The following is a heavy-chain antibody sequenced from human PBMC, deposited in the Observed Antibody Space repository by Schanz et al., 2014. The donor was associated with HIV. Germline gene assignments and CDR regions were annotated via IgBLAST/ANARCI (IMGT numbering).Heavy chain of an antibody. J-gene: IGHJ4*02. CDR3: ANEEVPNDY. V-gene: IGHV3-23*01. CDR1: GFTFSSFA. CDR2: LSGSGETT. Sequence: DVQLLESGGGLVQPGGSLRLSCAASGFTFSSFAMNWVRQAPGKGLEWVSALSGSGETTYYADSVKGRFTISRDNSKNTLYLQMNSLRVEDTAVYYCANEEVPNDYWGQGTLVTVSS.